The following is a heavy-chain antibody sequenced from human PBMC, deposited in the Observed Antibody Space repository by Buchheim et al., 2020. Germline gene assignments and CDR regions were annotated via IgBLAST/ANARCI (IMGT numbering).Heavy chain of an antibody. J-gene: IGHJ6*03. CDR1: GYTFTSYY. Sequence: QVQLVQSGAEVKKPGASVKVSCKASGYTFTSYYMHWVRQAPGQGLEWMGIINPSGGSTSYAQKFQGRITMTRDTSTSTVYMELSSLRSEDTAVYYCARVGTPIAVAGTWYYYYYMDVWGKGTT. CDR3: ARVGTPIAVAGTWYYYYYMDV. CDR2: INPSGGST. D-gene: IGHD6-19*01. V-gene: IGHV1-46*01.